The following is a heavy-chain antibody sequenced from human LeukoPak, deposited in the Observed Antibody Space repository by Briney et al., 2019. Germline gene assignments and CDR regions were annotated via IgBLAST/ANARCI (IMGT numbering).Heavy chain of an antibody. CDR1: GYSISSGYF. J-gene: IGHJ5*02. D-gene: IGHD6-13*01. CDR3: ARAYSSSWYFNWFDP. Sequence: SETLSLTCTVSGYSISSGYFWGWIRPPPGKGLEWIGTIYNSGSTYYNASLEGRVTISVDTSKNQFSLKLSSVTAADTAVYYCARAYSSSWYFNWFDPWGQGTLVTVSS. V-gene: IGHV4-38-2*02. CDR2: IYNSGST.